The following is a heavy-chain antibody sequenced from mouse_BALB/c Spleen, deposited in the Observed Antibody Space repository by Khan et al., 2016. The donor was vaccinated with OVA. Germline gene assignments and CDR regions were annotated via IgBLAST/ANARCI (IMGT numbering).Heavy chain of an antibody. CDR2: INTYTGEP. CDR3: ARPPYFSDVWVY. CDR1: GYTFTNDG. D-gene: IGHD2-10*01. Sequence: QIQLVQSGPELKKPGETVKISCKASGYTFTNDGMNWVKQAPGKGLKWMGWINTYTGEPTYADDFKGRFAFSLETSASTAYLQINTLKNEDTATYFCARPPYFSDVWVYWGQGTSVTVSS. J-gene: IGHJ4*01. V-gene: IGHV9-3-1*01.